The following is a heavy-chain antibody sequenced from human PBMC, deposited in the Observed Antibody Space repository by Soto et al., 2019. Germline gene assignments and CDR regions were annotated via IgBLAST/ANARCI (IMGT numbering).Heavy chain of an antibody. V-gene: IGHV3-23*01. D-gene: IGHD3-16*01. CDR1: GFTLSNYA. J-gene: IGHJ4*02. Sequence: PGGSLRLSCAASGFTLSNYAMSWVRQAPGKGLEWVSGILGSDYSTYHADAVKGRFNISRDNSNNTLYLYMNSLRAEDTAVYYCAKNPGVITVITSFDHWGQGTPVTVSS. CDR3: AKNPGVITVITSFDH. CDR2: ILGSDYST.